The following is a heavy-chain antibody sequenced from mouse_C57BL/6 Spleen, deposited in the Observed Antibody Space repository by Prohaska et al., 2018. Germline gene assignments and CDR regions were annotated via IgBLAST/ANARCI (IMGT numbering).Heavy chain of an antibody. CDR2: IDPSDSYT. J-gene: IGHJ2*01. CDR1: GYTFTSYW. V-gene: IGHV1-50*01. CDR3: AREDY. Sequence: QVQLQQPGAELVKPGASVKLSCKASGYTFTSYWMQWVKQRPGQGLEWIGEIDPSDSYTNYNQKFKGKATLTVDTSASTADMQLSSLTSEDSAVYYCAREDYWGQGTTLTVSS.